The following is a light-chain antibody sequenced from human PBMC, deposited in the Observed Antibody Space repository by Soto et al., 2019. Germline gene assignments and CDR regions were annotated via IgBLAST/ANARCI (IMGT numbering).Light chain of an antibody. V-gene: IGKV1-5*03. Sequence: DIQMTQSPSTLSGSVGDSVTITCRASQTISSRLAWYQQKPGKAPKLLISKASSFKRGDPSRFIGSGSGTEFTLTISSLQPDYFATYYCQRYNSYSWAFGQGTKVDSK. CDR2: KAS. CDR3: QRYNSYSWA. CDR1: QTISSR. J-gene: IGKJ1*01.